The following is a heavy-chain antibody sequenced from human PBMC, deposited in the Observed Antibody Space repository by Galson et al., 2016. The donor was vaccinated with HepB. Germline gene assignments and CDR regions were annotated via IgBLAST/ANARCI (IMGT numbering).Heavy chain of an antibody. D-gene: IGHD1-26*01. CDR2: IYHSGST. J-gene: IGHJ6*02. CDR3: ARGGGYSGSRLNQHYYCISV. CDR1: GGSISSGGFS. Sequence: TLSLTCVVSGGSISSGGFSWIWIRQPPGKGLEWIGYIYHSGSTYHNPSLKSRVTISVDSSKNQFSLKLSSVTAADTAVYYCARGGGYSGSRLNQHYYCISVWGQGTTGTVSS. V-gene: IGHV4-30-2*01.